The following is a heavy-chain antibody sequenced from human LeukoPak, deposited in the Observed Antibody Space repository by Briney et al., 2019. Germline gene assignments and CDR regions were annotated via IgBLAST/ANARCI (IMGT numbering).Heavy chain of an antibody. V-gene: IGHV4-59*01. CDR2: IYYSGST. CDR3: ARGPGGGSYSDAFDI. J-gene: IGHJ3*02. Sequence: SETLSLTCTVSGDSISSYYWSWIRQPPGKGLEWFAYIYYSGSTSYNPSLKSRVTISTNTSKKQFSLKLSSVTAADTAVYYCARGPGGGSYSDAFDIWGQGTMVTVPS. CDR1: GDSISSYY. D-gene: IGHD1-26*01.